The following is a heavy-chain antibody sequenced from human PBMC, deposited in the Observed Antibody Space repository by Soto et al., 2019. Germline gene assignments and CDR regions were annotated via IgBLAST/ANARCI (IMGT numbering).Heavy chain of an antibody. D-gene: IGHD3-3*01. V-gene: IGHV3-9*01. CDR3: AKGRYDFWSPYSFDS. CDR2: ITWNSRVL. CDR1: GLNFDDFS. Sequence: EVQLVESGGRLVQPGRSLRLSCVGTGLNFDDFSMHWVRQAPGKGLEWVSGITWNSRVLAYADSVKGRFTISRDNARNSLYLQMDSLRDEDTALYYCAKGRYDFWSPYSFDSWGQGTLVTVSS. J-gene: IGHJ4*02.